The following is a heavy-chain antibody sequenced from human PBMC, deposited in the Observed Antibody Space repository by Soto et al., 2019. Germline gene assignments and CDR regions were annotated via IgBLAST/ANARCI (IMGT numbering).Heavy chain of an antibody. D-gene: IGHD2-2*01. CDR3: AACQVDYHYYGMDV. V-gene: IGHV3-23*01. CDR2: ISGSGGST. J-gene: IGHJ6*02. Sequence: GGSLRLSCAASGFTFSSYAMSWVRQAPGKGLEWVSAISGSGGSTYYADSVKGRFTISRDNSKNTLYLQMNSLRAEDTAVYYCAACQVDYHYYGMDVWGQGTTVTVSS. CDR1: GFTFSSYA.